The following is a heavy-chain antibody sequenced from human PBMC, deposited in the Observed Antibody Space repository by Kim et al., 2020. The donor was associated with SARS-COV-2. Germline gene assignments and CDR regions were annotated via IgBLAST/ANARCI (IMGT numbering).Heavy chain of an antibody. CDR1: GGSISSNYYY. D-gene: IGHD6-13*01. CDR2: IFYSGST. CDR3: ARDHRIEAVGPTGDY. V-gene: IGHV4-39*02. J-gene: IGHJ4*02. Sequence: SETLSLTCTVSGGSISSNYYYWAWIRQPAGQGLEWIGSIFYSGSTYYNPSLKSRVTISVDTSKNQFSLQLSSVTAADTAVYYCARDHRIEAVGPTGDYWGPGTLVTSP.